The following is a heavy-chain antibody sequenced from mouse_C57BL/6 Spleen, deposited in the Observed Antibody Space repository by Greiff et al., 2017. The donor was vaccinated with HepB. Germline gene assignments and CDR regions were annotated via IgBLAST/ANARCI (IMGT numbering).Heavy chain of an antibody. CDR2: IYPGNSDT. Sequence: EVQLQQSGTVLARPGASVKMSCKTSGYTFTSYWMHWVKQRPGQGLEWIGAIYPGNSDTSYNQKFKGKAKLTAVTSASTAYMELSSLTNEDSAVYYCTRLYDYDALGYAMDYWGQGTSVTVSS. CDR1: GYTFTSYW. J-gene: IGHJ4*01. D-gene: IGHD2-4*01. V-gene: IGHV1-5*01. CDR3: TRLYDYDALGYAMDY.